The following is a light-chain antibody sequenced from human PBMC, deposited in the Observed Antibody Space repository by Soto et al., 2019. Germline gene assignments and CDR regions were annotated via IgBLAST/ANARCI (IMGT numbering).Light chain of an antibody. CDR2: GAS. CDR1: RSITNR. Sequence: EIVMTQSPATLCVSPGERATLSCRASRSITNRLGWYQQKPGQTPRLLVYGASTRATGVPARFSGSGSGTEFTFTISRLLSEDFAVYYCQQYSEWPLTFGGGTKVDIK. CDR3: QQYSEWPLT. J-gene: IGKJ4*01. V-gene: IGKV3-15*01.